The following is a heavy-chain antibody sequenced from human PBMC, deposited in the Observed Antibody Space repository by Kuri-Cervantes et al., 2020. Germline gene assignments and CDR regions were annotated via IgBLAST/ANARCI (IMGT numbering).Heavy chain of an antibody. CDR1: GFTFSSYG. V-gene: IGHV3-33*06. CDR3: AKDHSSDYYYFDY. Sequence: GGSLRLSCAASGFTFSSYGMHWVRQAPGKGLEWVAVIWYDGSNKYYADSVKGRFTISRDNSKNTLYLQMNSLRAEDTAVYYCAKDHSSDYYYFDYWGQGTLVTVSS. J-gene: IGHJ4*02. D-gene: IGHD3-22*01. CDR2: IWYDGSNK.